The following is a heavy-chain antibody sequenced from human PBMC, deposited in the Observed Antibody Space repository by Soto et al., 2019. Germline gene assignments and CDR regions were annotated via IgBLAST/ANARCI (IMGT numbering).Heavy chain of an antibody. Sequence: QVQLVQSGAEVKKPGSSVKVSCKASGGTFSSYTISWVRQAPGQGLEWMGRIIPILGIANYAQKFQGRVTITAEKSTSTVYMELSSLRSEDTAVYYCARQPAVMEMNWFDPWGQGTLVTESS. D-gene: IGHD2-2*01. J-gene: IGHJ5*02. CDR3: ARQPAVMEMNWFDP. V-gene: IGHV1-69*02. CDR1: GGTFSSYT. CDR2: IIPILGIA.